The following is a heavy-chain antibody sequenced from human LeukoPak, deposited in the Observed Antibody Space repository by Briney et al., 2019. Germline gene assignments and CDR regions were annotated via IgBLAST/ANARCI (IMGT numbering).Heavy chain of an antibody. V-gene: IGHV3-48*03. CDR3: ARGPYASGTYGRRGWVHYMDV. CDR2: ISSSGSTI. J-gene: IGHJ6*03. Sequence: GGSLRLSCADSGFTFSSYEMNCVRQAPGKGLEWVSYISSSGSTIYYAYSVKGRFTISRDNAKNSLYLQMNSLRAEDTAVYYCARGPYASGTYGRRGWVHYMDVWGKGTTVTISS. CDR1: GFTFSSYE. D-gene: IGHD3-10*01.